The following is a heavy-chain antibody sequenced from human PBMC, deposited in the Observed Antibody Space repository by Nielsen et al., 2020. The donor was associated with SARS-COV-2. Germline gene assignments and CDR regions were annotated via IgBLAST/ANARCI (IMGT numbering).Heavy chain of an antibody. CDR2: IYYRGTT. V-gene: IGHV4-39*01. Sequence: WIRQPPGKGLEWIGNIYYRGTTYYNPSLKSRVTISVDTSKNQFSLKLSSVTAADTAVYYCARRVGPLDYWGQGTLVTVSS. J-gene: IGHJ4*02. CDR3: ARRVGPLDY. D-gene: IGHD1-26*01.